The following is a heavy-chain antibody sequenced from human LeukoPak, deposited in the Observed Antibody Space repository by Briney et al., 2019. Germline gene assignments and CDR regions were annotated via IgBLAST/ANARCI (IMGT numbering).Heavy chain of an antibody. J-gene: IGHJ6*04. CDR2: IYYSGST. V-gene: IGHV4-39*02. Sequence: PSETLSVTCNDSGGSLSSSSYYWGWIRQPPGKGLEWIGRIYYSGSTYYHPSLKSRVTTSVDTSKNHFSLQLSSVTAADRAVYYCARLPIVVVVAATYLPDVWGKGTTVTISS. CDR3: ARLPIVVVVAATYLPDV. D-gene: IGHD2-15*01. CDR1: GGSLSSSSYY.